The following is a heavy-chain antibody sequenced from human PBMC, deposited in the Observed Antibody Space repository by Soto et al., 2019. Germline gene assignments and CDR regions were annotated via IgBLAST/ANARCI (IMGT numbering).Heavy chain of an antibody. Sequence: EVQLVESGGGLVQPGGSLRLSCAASGFTFSSYWMHWVRQGPGKGLVWVARINPDGSFTSYADSVKGRFTISNDNAKNPLYLQMNSLRAEDTAVHYCTIHSYHGSYYYGMDVWRQGTTVTVSS. D-gene: IGHD1-26*01. CDR1: GFTFSSYW. J-gene: IGHJ6*02. CDR2: INPDGSFT. V-gene: IGHV3-74*01. CDR3: TIHSYHGSYYYGMDV.